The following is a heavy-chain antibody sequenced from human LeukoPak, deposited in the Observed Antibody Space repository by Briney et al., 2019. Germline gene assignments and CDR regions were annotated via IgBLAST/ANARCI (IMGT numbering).Heavy chain of an antibody. CDR2: IRYDGSNK. CDR1: GFTFSSYG. V-gene: IGHV3-30*02. Sequence: GGSLGLSCAASGFTFSSYGMHWVRQAPGKGLEWVAFIRYDGSNKYYADSVKGRFTISRDNSKNTLYLQMNSLRAEDTAVYYCAREGRGVVPAAIRGDYYYYYMDVWGKGTTVTVSS. CDR3: AREGRGVVPAAIRGDYYYYYMDV. J-gene: IGHJ6*03. D-gene: IGHD2-2*02.